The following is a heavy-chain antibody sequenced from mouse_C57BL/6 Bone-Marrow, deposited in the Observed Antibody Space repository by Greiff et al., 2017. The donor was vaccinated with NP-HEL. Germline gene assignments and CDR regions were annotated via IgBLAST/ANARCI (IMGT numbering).Heavy chain of an antibody. D-gene: IGHD1-1*01. CDR1: GYTFTDYN. CDR3: ARYYGSKFDY. V-gene: IGHV1-18*01. Sequence: EVQLQQSGPELVQPGASVKIPCTASGYTFTDYNMDWVKQSPGKSLEWLGDINPNNGGTIYNQKFKGTATLTVDKSSSTAYMELRSLTSEDTADYYCARYYGSKFDYWGQGTTLTVSS. CDR2: INPNNGGT. J-gene: IGHJ2*01.